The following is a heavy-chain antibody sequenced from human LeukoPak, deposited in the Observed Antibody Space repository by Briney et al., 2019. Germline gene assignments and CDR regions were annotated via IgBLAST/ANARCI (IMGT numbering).Heavy chain of an antibody. V-gene: IGHV1-18*01. CDR1: GYTFTSYG. CDR3: ASPHYYDSSGYYGDYYYYGMDV. D-gene: IGHD3-22*01. Sequence: ASVKVSCKASGYTFTSYGISWVRQAPGQGLEWMGWISAYNGNTNYAQKLQGRVTMTTDTSTSTAYMELRSLRSDDTAVYYCASPHYYDSSGYYGDYYYYGMDVWGQGTTVTVSS. CDR2: ISAYNGNT. J-gene: IGHJ6*02.